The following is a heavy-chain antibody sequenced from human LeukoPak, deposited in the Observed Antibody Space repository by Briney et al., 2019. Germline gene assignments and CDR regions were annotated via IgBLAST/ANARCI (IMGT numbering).Heavy chain of an antibody. CDR1: GYTFTGYY. V-gene: IGHV1-2*02. D-gene: IGHD3-9*01. CDR3: ARVVRYFDWLLLDAFDI. CDR2: INPNNGGT. Sequence: GASVKVSCKASGYTFTGYYMHWVRQAPGQGLEWMGWINPNNGGTNYAQKFQGRVTMTRDTSISTAYMELSRLRSDDTAVYYCARVVRYFDWLLLDAFDIWGQGTMVTVSS. J-gene: IGHJ3*02.